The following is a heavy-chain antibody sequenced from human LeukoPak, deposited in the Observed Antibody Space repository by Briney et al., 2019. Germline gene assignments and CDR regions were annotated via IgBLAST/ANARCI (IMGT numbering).Heavy chain of an antibody. CDR1: GFTFSSYG. CDR2: LRYDGRNK. CDR3: AELGITMIGGV. D-gene: IGHD3-10*02. Sequence: GGSLRLSCAASGFTFSSYGMHWVRQAPGKGLEWVAFLRYDGRNKYYADSVKGRFTISRDNAKNSLYLQMNSLRAEDTAVYYCAELGITMIGGVWGKGTTVTISS. J-gene: IGHJ6*04. V-gene: IGHV3-30*02.